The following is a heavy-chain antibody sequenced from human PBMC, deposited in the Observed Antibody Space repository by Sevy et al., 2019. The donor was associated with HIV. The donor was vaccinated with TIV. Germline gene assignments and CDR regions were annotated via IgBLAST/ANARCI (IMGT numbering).Heavy chain of an antibody. CDR1: GFSFSTSGVG. CDR2: IYWDDDK. D-gene: IGHD3-22*01. Sequence: SGPTLVNPTQTLTLTCSFSGFSFSTSGVGVGWIRQPPGEAPEWLALIYWDDDKRYSPSLKRRLTITKDTSKNQVVLTMTNMAPVDTATYYCALRFFFFDTSAYYEGGFDYWGQGTLVTVSS. J-gene: IGHJ4*02. CDR3: ALRFFFFDTSAYYEGGFDY. V-gene: IGHV2-5*02.